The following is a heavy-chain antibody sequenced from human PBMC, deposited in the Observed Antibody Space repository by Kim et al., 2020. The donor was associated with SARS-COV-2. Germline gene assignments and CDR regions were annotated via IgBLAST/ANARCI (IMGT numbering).Heavy chain of an antibody. D-gene: IGHD7-27*01. CDR1: GFTFSSYA. Sequence: GGSLRLSCAASGFTFSSYAMSWVRQAPGKGLEWVSSISGSDGTTYYANSVKGRFTISRDTSKNTLYLQMNSLRADDPAVYYCAKVNIAWGLDYWGQGTLAAVSS. J-gene: IGHJ4*02. CDR3: AKVNIAWGLDY. CDR2: ISGSDGTT. V-gene: IGHV3-23*01.